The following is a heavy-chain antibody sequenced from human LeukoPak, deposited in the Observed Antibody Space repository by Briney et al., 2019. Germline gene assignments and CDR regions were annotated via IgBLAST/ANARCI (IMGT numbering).Heavy chain of an antibody. J-gene: IGHJ4*02. CDR1: GFTFSSYG. D-gene: IGHD3-10*01. CDR3: AKERYYYGSGSLAGFDF. CDR2: IRYDGSNK. V-gene: IGHV3-30*02. Sequence: PGGSLRLSCAASGFTFSSYGMHWVRQAPGKGLEWVAFIRYDGSNKYYADSVKGRFTISRDNSKNTLYLQMNSLRVEDTAVYYCAKERYYYGSGSLAGFDFWGQGTLVTVSS.